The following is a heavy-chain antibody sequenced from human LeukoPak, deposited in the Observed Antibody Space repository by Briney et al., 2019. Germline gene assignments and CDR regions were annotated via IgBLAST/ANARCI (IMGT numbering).Heavy chain of an antibody. CDR3: ARYSGTYRDY. V-gene: IGHV3-21*01. CDR1: GFTFSSYD. J-gene: IGHJ4*02. D-gene: IGHD1-26*01. CDR2: ITSGGSYI. Sequence: GGSLRLSCAASGFTFSSYDMGWVRQAPGKGLEWVSSITSGGSYIFYADSVKGRFTISRDNAKKSLFLQMNSLRAEDTAVYYCARYSGTYRDYWGQGTLVTVSS.